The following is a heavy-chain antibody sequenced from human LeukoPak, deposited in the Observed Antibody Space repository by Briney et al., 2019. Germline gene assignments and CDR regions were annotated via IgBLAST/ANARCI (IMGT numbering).Heavy chain of an antibody. D-gene: IGHD2-15*01. Sequence: PSETLSLTCTVSGGSISSSSYYWGWIRQPPGKGLEWIGSIYYSGSTYYNPSLKSRVTISVDTSKNQFSLKLSSVTAADIAVYYCARHPRGRRWFDPWGQGTLVTVSS. V-gene: IGHV4-39*01. CDR2: IYYSGST. CDR1: GGSISSSSYY. J-gene: IGHJ5*02. CDR3: ARHPRGRRWFDP.